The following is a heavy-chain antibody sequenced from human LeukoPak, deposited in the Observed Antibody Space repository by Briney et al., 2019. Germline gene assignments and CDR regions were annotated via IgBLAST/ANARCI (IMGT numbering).Heavy chain of an antibody. CDR3: ASSGCCSGGSCQLYNWFDP. CDR1: GFTFSSYE. D-gene: IGHD2-15*01. J-gene: IGHJ5*02. Sequence: GGSLRLSCAASGFTFSSYEMNWVRQAPGKGLEWVSYISSSSSTIYYADSVKGRFTISRDNAKNSLYLQMNSLRAEDTAVYYCASSGCCSGGSCQLYNWFDPWGQGTLVTVSS. CDR2: ISSSSSTI. V-gene: IGHV3-48*03.